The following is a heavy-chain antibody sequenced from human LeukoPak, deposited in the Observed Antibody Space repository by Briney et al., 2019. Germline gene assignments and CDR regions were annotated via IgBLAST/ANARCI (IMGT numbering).Heavy chain of an antibody. D-gene: IGHD5-12*01. V-gene: IGHV1-8*03. CDR2: MNPNSGNT. J-gene: IGHJ4*02. CDR1: GYTFTSYD. CDR3: ARGPIEWLREYYFDY. Sequence: ASVKVSCKASGYTFTSYDINWVRQATGQGLEWMGWMNPNSGNTGYAQKFQGRATITRNTSISTAYMELSSLRSEDTAVYYCARGPIEWLREYYFDYRGQGTLVTVSS.